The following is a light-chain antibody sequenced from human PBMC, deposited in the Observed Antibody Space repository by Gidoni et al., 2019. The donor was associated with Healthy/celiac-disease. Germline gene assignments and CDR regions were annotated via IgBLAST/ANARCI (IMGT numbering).Light chain of an antibody. CDR2: GAS. J-gene: IGKJ3*01. CDR1: QSVSSSY. CDR3: QQYGSSRFT. Sequence: EIVFTQSPGTLSLSPGERATLSCRASQSVSSSYLAWYQQKPGQAPRLLIYGASSRATGIPDKFSGSGSGTDFTLTISRLEPEDFAVYYCQQYGSSRFTFGPXTKVDIK. V-gene: IGKV3-20*01.